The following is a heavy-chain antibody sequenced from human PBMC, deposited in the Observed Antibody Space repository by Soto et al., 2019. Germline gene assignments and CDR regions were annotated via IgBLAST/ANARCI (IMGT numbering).Heavy chain of an antibody. CDR1: GGTLSSYA. CDR2: IIPIFGTA. V-gene: IGHV1-69*13. Sequence: ASVKVSCKASGGTLSSYAISWVRQAPGQGLEWMGGIIPIFGTANYAQKFQGRVTITADESTSTAYMELSSLRSEDTAVYYCARSITISLVSYYYGMDVWGQGTTVTVSS. D-gene: IGHD3-9*01. J-gene: IGHJ6*02. CDR3: ARSITISLVSYYYGMDV.